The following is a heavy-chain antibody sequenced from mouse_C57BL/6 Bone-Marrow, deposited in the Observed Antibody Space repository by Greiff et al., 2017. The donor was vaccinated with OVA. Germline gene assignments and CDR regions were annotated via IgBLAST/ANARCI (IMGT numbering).Heavy chain of an antibody. CDR2: IDPSDSYT. Sequence: VQLQQPGAELVKPGASVKLSCTASGYTFTSYWMQWVKQRPGQGLEWIGEIDPSDSYTNYNQKFKGKATLTVDTSSSTADMQLSSLTSEDSAVYYYARWSGWLAYWGQGTLVTVSA. J-gene: IGHJ3*01. CDR3: ARWSGWLAY. V-gene: IGHV1-50*01. CDR1: GYTFTSYW.